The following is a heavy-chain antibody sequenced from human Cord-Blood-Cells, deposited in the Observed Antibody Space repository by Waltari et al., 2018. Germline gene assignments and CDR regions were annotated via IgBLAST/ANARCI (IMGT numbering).Heavy chain of an antibody. D-gene: IGHD1-7*01. CDR2: IYHMGST. V-gene: IGHV4-38-2*01. CDR3: ASMAGTTDY. CDR1: GYSISSGYY. J-gene: IGHJ4*02. Sequence: QVQLQESGPGLVKPSETLSLTCAVSGYSISSGYYWGWIRQPPGKGLEWIGSIYHMGSTYYNPSLKSRVTISVDTSKNQFSLKLSSVTAADTAVYYCASMAGTTDYWGQGTLVTVSS.